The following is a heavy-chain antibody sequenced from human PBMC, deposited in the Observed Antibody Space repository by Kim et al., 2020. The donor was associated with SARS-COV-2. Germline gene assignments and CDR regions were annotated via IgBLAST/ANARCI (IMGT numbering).Heavy chain of an antibody. V-gene: IGHV3-11*01. CDR3: ARAPFCTSGGCYCDS. D-gene: IGHD2-2*01. CDR2: ISTTGSSI. J-gene: IGHJ4*02. CDR1: GFTFGDYY. Sequence: GGSLRLSCEASGFTFGDYYMNWIRQAPGKGLEWVSKISTTGSSISYADSVKGRFTISRDNTKNSLYLQMNNLRAEDTAVFYCARAPFCTSGGCYCDSWGQGALVIVTA.